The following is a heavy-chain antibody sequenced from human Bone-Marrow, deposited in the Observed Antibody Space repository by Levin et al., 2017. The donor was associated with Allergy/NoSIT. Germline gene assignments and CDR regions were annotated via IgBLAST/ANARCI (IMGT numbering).Heavy chain of an antibody. CDR2: VYHTGST. Sequence: SETLSLTCAVSGGSISSSNWWSWVRQPPGKGLEWIGEVYHTGSTNFNPSLKIRFTILVYKSKYQFSLKVPSVTAADTAVYYCARNDHYYYYMDVWGKGTTVTVSS. V-gene: IGHV4-4*02. J-gene: IGHJ6*03. CDR3: ARNDHYYYYMDV. D-gene: IGHD1-1*01. CDR1: GGSISSSNW.